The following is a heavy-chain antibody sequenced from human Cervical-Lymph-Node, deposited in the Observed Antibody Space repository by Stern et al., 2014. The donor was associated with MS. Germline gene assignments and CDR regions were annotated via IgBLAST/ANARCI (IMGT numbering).Heavy chain of an antibody. CDR3: ASNDPGDYGDNFVLDH. J-gene: IGHJ4*02. CDR2: IYYSGGT. Sequence: VQLVQSGPGLVKPSETLSLTCTVSGGSISSHSWSWIRQPPGKGLEWIGYIYYSGGTNYNPSLKSRVTMSLDTSKNQFSLKLTSVTAADTAMYFCASNDPGDYGDNFVLDHWGQGTLVTVSS. CDR1: GGSISSHS. V-gene: IGHV4-59*11. D-gene: IGHD4-17*01.